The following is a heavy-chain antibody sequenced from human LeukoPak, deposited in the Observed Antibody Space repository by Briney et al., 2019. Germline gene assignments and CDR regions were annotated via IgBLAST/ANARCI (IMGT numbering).Heavy chain of an antibody. V-gene: IGHV1-69*01. CDR2: IIPIFGTA. Sequence: GSSVKVSCKASGGTFISYAISWVRQAPGQGLEWMGGIIPIFGTANYAQKFQGRVTITADESTSTVYMELSSLRSEDAAVYYCARVGIVREGWFDPWGQGTLVTVSS. J-gene: IGHJ5*02. CDR3: ARVGIVREGWFDP. CDR1: GGTFISYA. D-gene: IGHD3-10*02.